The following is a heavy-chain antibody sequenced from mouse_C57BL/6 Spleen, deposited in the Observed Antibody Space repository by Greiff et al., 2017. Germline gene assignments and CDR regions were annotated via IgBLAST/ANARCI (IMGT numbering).Heavy chain of an antibody. CDR1: GYTFTSYW. CDR2: INPSNGGT. Sequence: QVQLQQPGTELVKPGASVKLSCKASGYTFTSYWMHWVKQRPGQGLEWIGNINPSNGGTNYNEKFKSKATLTVDKSSSTAYMQLSSLTSEDSAVYSCARSGGYDGGYFDDWGTGTTVTVSS. J-gene: IGHJ1*03. D-gene: IGHD2-3*01. CDR3: ARSGGYDGGYFDD. V-gene: IGHV1-53*01.